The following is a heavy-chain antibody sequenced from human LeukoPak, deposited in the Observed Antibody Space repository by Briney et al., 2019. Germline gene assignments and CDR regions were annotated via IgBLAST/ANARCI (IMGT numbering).Heavy chain of an antibody. V-gene: IGHV1-46*01. CDR3: ARDQGVAGFMDV. CDR1: GYTFTGYY. J-gene: IGHJ6*02. Sequence: GASVKVSCKTSGYTFTGYYIHWVRQAPGQGLEWMGVINPSDGSTNYAQRFQGRVTFTSDTSATVVYMDLSSLRSEDTAEYYCARDQGVAGFMDVWGQGTTVTVSS. CDR2: INPSDGST. D-gene: IGHD6-19*01.